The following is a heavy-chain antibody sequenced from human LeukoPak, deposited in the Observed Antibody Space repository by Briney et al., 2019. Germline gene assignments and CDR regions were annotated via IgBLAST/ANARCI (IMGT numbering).Heavy chain of an antibody. J-gene: IGHJ6*02. Sequence: ASVKVSCKASGYTFTSYGISWVRQAPGQGLEWMGWISAYNGNTNYAQKLQGRVTMTTDTSTSTAYMELRSLRSDDTAAYYCAREALWLQSTYYYDGMDVWGQGTTVTVSS. D-gene: IGHD2-21*01. CDR3: AREALWLQSTYYYDGMDV. CDR1: GYTFTSYG. CDR2: ISAYNGNT. V-gene: IGHV1-18*01.